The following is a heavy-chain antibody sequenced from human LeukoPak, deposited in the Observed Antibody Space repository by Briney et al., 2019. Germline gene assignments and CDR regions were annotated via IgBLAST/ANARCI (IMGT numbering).Heavy chain of an antibody. CDR3: ARPLGYCSGGSCYPVKFDP. CDR2: IYDSGST. Sequence: SETLSLTCTVSGGSISSSSYYWGWIRQPPGKGLEWIGSIYDSGSTYYNPSLKSRVTISVDTSKNQFSLKLSSVTAAGTAVYYCARPLGYCSGGSCYPVKFDPWGQGTLVTVSS. CDR1: GGSISSSSYY. D-gene: IGHD2-15*01. J-gene: IGHJ5*02. V-gene: IGHV4-39*01.